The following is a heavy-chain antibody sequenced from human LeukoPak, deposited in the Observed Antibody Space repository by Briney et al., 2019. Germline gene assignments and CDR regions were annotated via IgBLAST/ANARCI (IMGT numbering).Heavy chain of an antibody. CDR1: GYTFTSYD. D-gene: IGHD4-11*01. Sequence: ASVKVSCKASGYTFTSYDINWVRQATGQGLEWMGWMNPNSGNTGYAQKFQGRVTMTRNTSISTAYMGLSSLRSEDTAVYYCARVKRGYSNYALGYWGQGTLVTVSS. V-gene: IGHV1-8*01. CDR3: ARVKRGYSNYALGY. J-gene: IGHJ4*02. CDR2: MNPNSGNT.